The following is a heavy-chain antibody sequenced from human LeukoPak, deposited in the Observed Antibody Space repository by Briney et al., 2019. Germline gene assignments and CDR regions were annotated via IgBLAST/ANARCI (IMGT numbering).Heavy chain of an antibody. J-gene: IGHJ4*02. CDR1: GFAFSSYW. CDR2: VNQAGSDK. CDR3: ARGVFATGWYPDNFDY. V-gene: IGHV3-7*01. Sequence: GGSLRLSCAASGFAFSSYWMSWVRQAPGRGLEWVANVNQAGSDKYYMDSVNGRFTISGGNAENSLYLQMNSLRAEDTAVYFCARGVFATGWYPDNFDYWGQGILVTVSS. D-gene: IGHD6-19*01.